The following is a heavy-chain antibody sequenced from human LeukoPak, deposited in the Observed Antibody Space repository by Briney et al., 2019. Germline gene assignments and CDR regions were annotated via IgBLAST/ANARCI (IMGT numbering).Heavy chain of an antibody. CDR2: IIPIFGTA. D-gene: IGHD2-2*01. CDR3: ARVLRPYCSSTSCHPIDAFDI. Sequence: ASVKVSCKASGGTFSSYAISWVRQAPGQGLEWMGGIIPIFGTANYAQKFQGRVTITADESTSTAYMELSSLRSEDTAVYYCARVLRPYCSSTSCHPIDAFDIWGQGTMVTVSS. V-gene: IGHV1-69*01. J-gene: IGHJ3*02. CDR1: GGTFSSYA.